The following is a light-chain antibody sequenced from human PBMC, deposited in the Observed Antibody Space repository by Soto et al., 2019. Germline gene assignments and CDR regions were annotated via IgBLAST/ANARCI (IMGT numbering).Light chain of an antibody. CDR3: QHYSNSLWT. V-gene: IGKV3-20*01. CDR1: QSISSTS. CDR2: GIS. Sequence: EIVLTQSPGTLSLSPGERATLSCRASQSISSTSLAWYQQKPGQAPRLLIYGISSRATGIPDRFSGSGSGTDFPLTINRLEPEDFAVEFCQHYSNSLWTFGQGTKVEIK. J-gene: IGKJ1*01.